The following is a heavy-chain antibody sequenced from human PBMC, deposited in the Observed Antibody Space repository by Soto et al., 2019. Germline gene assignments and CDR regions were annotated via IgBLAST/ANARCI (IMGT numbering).Heavy chain of an antibody. Sequence: EVQLVESGGGLVQPGGSLRLSCAASGFTFSSYWMHWVRQAPGKGLVWVSRIKNDGSTTSHADSVEGRFTISRDNAKNTVDLQMNSLRAEDTAVYYCARVGLGEYHFDSLGQGTLVTVSS. D-gene: IGHD3-16*01. J-gene: IGHJ4*02. CDR2: IKNDGSTT. CDR1: GFTFSSYW. V-gene: IGHV3-74*01. CDR3: ARVGLGEYHFDS.